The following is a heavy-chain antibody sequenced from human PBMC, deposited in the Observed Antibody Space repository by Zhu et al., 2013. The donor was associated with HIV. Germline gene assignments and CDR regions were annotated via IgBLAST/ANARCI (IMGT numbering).Heavy chain of an antibody. V-gene: IGHV4-34*01. CDR3: ARGRIALFDY. CDR1: GGSFSGYY. D-gene: IGHD6-13*01. CDR2: INHSGST. Sequence: VQLQQWGAGLLKPSETLSLTCAVYGGSFSGYYWSWIRQPPGKGLEWIGEINHSGSTNYNPSLKSRVTISVDTSKNQFSLKLSSVTAADTAVYYCARGRIALFDYWGQGTLVTVSS. J-gene: IGHJ4*02.